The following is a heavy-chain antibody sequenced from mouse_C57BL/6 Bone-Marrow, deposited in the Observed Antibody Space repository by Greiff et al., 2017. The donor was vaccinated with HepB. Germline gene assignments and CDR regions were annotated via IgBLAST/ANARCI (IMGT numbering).Heavy chain of an antibody. CDR1: GYTFTSYG. D-gene: IGHD2-3*01. J-gene: IGHJ3*01. V-gene: IGHV1-81*01. CDR2: IYPRSGNT. Sequence: QVHVKQSGAELARPGASVKLSCKASGYTFTSYGISWVKQRTGQGLEWIGEIYPRSGNTYYNEKFKGKATLTADKSSSTAYMELRSLTSEDSAVYFCARDGYYLFAYWGQGTLVTVSA. CDR3: ARDGYYLFAY.